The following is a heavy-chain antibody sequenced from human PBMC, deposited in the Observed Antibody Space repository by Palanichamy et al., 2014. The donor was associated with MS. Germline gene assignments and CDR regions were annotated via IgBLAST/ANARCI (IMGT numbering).Heavy chain of an antibody. CDR3: ANKNNIWSGRPLDY. V-gene: IGHV3-74*01. CDR2: INADGSGT. CDR1: GFTFSNYW. J-gene: IGHJ4*02. D-gene: IGHD3-3*01. Sequence: EVQLVESGGGLVQPGGSLRLSCAASGFTFSNYWMHWVRQAPGKGLVWVSRINADGSGTNYADSVRGRFTISRDNAKNMLYLQMNSLRVEDTAVYYCANKNNIWSGRPLDYWGQGTVVTVSS.